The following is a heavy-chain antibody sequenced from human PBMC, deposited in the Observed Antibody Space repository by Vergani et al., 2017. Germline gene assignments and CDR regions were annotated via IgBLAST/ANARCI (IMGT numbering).Heavy chain of an antibody. D-gene: IGHD3/OR15-3a*01. V-gene: IGHV4-59*01. J-gene: IGHJ4*02. CDR1: GGSISSYY. CDR2: IYYSGST. CDR3: AREMDRSFDY. Sequence: QLQLQESGPGLVKPSETLSLTCTVSGGSISSYYWSWIRQPPGKGLEWIGYIYYSGSTNYNPSLKSRVTISVDTSKNQFSLKLSSVTAADTAVYYCAREMDRSFDYWGQGTLVTVSS.